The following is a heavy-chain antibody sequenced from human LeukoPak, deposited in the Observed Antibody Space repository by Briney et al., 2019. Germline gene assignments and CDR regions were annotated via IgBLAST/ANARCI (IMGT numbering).Heavy chain of an antibody. J-gene: IGHJ4*02. CDR1: GGPISSYY. V-gene: IGHV4-59*01. Sequence: SETLSLTCTVSGGPISSYYWSWIRQPPGKGLEWIGYIYYSGSTNYNPSLKSRVTISVDTSKNQFSLKLSSVTAADTAVYYCARGLTTLDYWGQGTLVTVSS. D-gene: IGHD4/OR15-4a*01. CDR3: ARGLTTLDY. CDR2: IYYSGST.